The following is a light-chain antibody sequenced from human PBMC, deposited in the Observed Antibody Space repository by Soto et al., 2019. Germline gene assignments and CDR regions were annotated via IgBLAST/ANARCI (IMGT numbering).Light chain of an antibody. CDR2: STS. CDR1: SSNIGSNT. CDR3: AAFDDRLDVYV. Sequence: QSVLTQPPSASGTPGQIVAISCSGSSSNIGSNTVTWYQQLPGTAPKLLIYSTSQRSSGVPGRFSGSKSGASASLSISGLQSEDEADYYCAAFDDRLDVYVFALGTNVTVL. J-gene: IGLJ1*01. V-gene: IGLV1-44*01.